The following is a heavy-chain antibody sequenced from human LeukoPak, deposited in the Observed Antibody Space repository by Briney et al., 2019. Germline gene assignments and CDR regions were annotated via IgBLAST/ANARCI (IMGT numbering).Heavy chain of an antibody. V-gene: IGHV1-69*05. CDR3: AREPGEPWVEMATKMELDY. D-gene: IGHD5-24*01. J-gene: IGHJ4*02. Sequence: GSSVKVSCKASGGTFSSYAISWVRQAPGQGLEWMGGIIPIFGTANYAQKFQGRVTITTDESTSTAYMELSSLRSEDTAVYYCAREPGEPWVEMATKMELDYWGQGTLVTVSS. CDR2: IIPIFGTA. CDR1: GGTFSSYA.